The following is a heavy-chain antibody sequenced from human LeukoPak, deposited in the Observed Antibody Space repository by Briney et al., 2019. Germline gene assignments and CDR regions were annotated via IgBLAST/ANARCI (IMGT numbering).Heavy chain of an antibody. D-gene: IGHD1-26*01. V-gene: IGHV4-39*01. CDR3: ARTRGWELRVDSAFDI. Sequence: PSETLSLTCTVSGGSISSYYWGWIRLPPGKGLEWIGTIYYSGTTYYRLSLKSRVTISEDTSKNQFSLKLTSVTAADTAVYYCARTRGWELRVDSAFDIWGQGTMVTVSS. CDR1: GGSISSYY. CDR2: IYYSGTT. J-gene: IGHJ3*02.